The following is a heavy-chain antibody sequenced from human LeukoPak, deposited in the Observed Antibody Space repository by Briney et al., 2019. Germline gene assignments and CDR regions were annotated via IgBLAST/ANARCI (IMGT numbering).Heavy chain of an antibody. D-gene: IGHD1-26*01. V-gene: IGHV1-18*01. CDR3: ARIFLVGATYNWFDP. Sequence: ASVKVSCKASGYTFTSYGISWVRQAPGQGLEWMGWISAYNGNTNYAQKLQGRVTMTTDTSTSTAYMELRSLRSDDTAVYYCARIFLVGATYNWFDPWGQGTLVTVSS. J-gene: IGHJ5*02. CDR1: GYTFTSYG. CDR2: ISAYNGNT.